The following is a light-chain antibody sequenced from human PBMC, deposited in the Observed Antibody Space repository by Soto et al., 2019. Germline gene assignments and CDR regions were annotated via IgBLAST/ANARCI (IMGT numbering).Light chain of an antibody. Sequence: IRVTQSPSSLSTSVGCRLTISCRASQSISTYLNWYQQKPGKAPKVLIYDASSLQSGVPSRFSGSGYGTDVTLTISSLQTEDLATYYCQQSYIPPITFGQGTRLEIK. J-gene: IGKJ5*01. CDR2: DAS. CDR1: QSISTY. V-gene: IGKV1-39*01. CDR3: QQSYIPPIT.